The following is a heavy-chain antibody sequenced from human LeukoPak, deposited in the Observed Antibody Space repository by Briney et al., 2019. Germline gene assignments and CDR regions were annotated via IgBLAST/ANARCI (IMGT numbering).Heavy chain of an antibody. CDR1: GYTFTSYD. CDR3: ARSMVRGVIIKAGTLGY. V-gene: IGHV1-8*01. D-gene: IGHD3-10*01. Sequence: GASVKVSCKASGYTFTSYDINWVRQATGQGLEWMGWMNPNSGNTGYAQKFQGRVTMTRNTSISTAYMELSSLRSEDTAVYYCARSMVRGVIIKAGTLGYWGQGTLVTVSS. CDR2: MNPNSGNT. J-gene: IGHJ4*02.